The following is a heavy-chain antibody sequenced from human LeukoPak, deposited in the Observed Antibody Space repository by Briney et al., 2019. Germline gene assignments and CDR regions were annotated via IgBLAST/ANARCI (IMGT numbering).Heavy chain of an antibody. V-gene: IGHV3-21*04. CDR3: ASDVLDSGYRPRAFDY. J-gene: IGHJ4*02. D-gene: IGHD5-12*01. Sequence: GGSLRLSCAASGFTFSTYTMNWVRQAPGKGLEWVSSISSSSSYIYYADSVKGRFTISRDNAKNSLYLQVNSLRAEDTAVYYCASDVLDSGYRPRAFDYWGQGTLVTVSS. CDR2: ISSSSSYI. CDR1: GFTFSTYT.